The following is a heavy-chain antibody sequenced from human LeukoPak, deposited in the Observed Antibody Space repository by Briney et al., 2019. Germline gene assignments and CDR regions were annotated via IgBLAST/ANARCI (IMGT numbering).Heavy chain of an antibody. V-gene: IGHV3-53*03. CDR1: GFTVNGNY. Sequence: GGSLRLSCAASGFTVNGNYRSGVRQAPGKGREWVSVIYSDGGTYYSDYVKGRFTISRDYSKNTLYLQMSSLRGEDTAVYCCARGGGLDVWGQGATVTVSS. CDR2: IYSDGGT. CDR3: ARGGGLDV. J-gene: IGHJ6*02.